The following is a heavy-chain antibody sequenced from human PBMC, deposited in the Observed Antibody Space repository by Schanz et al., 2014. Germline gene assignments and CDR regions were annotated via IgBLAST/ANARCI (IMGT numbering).Heavy chain of an antibody. D-gene: IGHD4-17*01. J-gene: IGHJ4*02. Sequence: GQLLESGGGVVQPGTSLILSCSVSGFSLNTYGIHWFRQPAGKGLEWVAVIWNNGVTKYYADSVRGRFTISRDRFQNTLYLRMSSLRAEDTAVYYCARPRFDYGEVDYWGQGTLVTVSS. CDR2: IWNNGVTK. CDR1: GFSLNTYG. CDR3: ARPRFDYGEVDY. V-gene: IGHV3-33*01.